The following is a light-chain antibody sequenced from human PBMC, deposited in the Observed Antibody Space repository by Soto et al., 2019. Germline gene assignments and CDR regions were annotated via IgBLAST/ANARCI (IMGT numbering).Light chain of an antibody. CDR3: CSYAGSYILI. CDR2: DVT. V-gene: IGLV2-11*01. Sequence: QSVLTQPRSVSGSPGQSVTISCTGTSSDVGGYNFVSWYQQHPGKAPKLMIYDVTKRPSGVPDRFSGSRSGNTASLTISGLQADDEADYYCCSYAGSYILIFGGGTKLTVL. J-gene: IGLJ2*01. CDR1: SSDVGGYNF.